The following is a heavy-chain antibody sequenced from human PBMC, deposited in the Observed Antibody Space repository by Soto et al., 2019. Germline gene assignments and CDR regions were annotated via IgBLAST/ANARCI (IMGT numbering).Heavy chain of an antibody. CDR2: ISYDGSNK. V-gene: IGHV3-30*18. D-gene: IGHD3-10*01. CDR3: AKSIRRITMVRGVIRNNWFDP. J-gene: IGHJ5*02. CDR1: GFTFSSYG. Sequence: PGGSLRLSCAASGFTFSSYGMHWVRQAQGKGLEWVAVISYDGSNKYYADSVKGRFTISRDNSKNTLYLQMNSLRAEDTAVYYCAKSIRRITMVRGVIRNNWFDPWGQGTLVTVSS.